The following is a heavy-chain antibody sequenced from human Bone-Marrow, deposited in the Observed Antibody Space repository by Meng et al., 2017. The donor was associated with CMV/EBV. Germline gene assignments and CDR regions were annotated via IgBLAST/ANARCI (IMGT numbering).Heavy chain of an antibody. D-gene: IGHD2-2*02. CDR1: GFTFSSYW. CDR3: ARDYCSSTSCYTGFDY. Sequence: GESLKISCAASGFTFSSYWMSWVRQAPGKGLEWVANIKQDGSEKYYVDSVKGRFTISRDNAKNSLYLQMNSLRAEDTAVYYCARDYCSSTSCYTGFDYWGQGTLVTVYS. J-gene: IGHJ4*02. V-gene: IGHV3-7*01. CDR2: IKQDGSEK.